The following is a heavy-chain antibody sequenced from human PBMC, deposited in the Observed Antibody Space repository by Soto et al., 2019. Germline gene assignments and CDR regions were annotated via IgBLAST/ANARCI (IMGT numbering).Heavy chain of an antibody. CDR2: IWYDGSNK. V-gene: IGHV3-33*01. CDR1: GFTFSSYG. Sequence: PGGSLRLCCAASGFTFSSYGMHWVRQAPGKGREWVAVIWYDGSNKYYADSVKGRFTISRDNSKNTLYLQMNSLRAEDTAVYYWARGAPRIAAAGDYFGMDVWGQGTRVTVSS. CDR3: ARGAPRIAAAGDYFGMDV. J-gene: IGHJ6*02. D-gene: IGHD6-13*01.